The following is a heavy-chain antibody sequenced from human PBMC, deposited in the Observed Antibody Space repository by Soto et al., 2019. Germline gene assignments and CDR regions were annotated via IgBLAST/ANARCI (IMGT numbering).Heavy chain of an antibody. CDR1: GYTFTGYY. Sequence: ASVKVSCKASGYTFTGYYMHWVRRAPGQGLEWMGWINPNSGGTNYAQKFQGWVTMTRDTSISTAYMELSRLRSDGTAVYYCARDLGDCCYGYHRDGFAFWGRGSLVPGSS. V-gene: IGHV1-2*04. D-gene: IGHD5-12*01. J-gene: IGHJ4*01. CDR2: INPNSGGT. CDR3: ARDLGDCCYGYHRDGFAF.